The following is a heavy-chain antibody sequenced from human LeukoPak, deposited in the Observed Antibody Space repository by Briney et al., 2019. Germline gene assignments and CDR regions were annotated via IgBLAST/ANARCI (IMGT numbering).Heavy chain of an antibody. CDR2: ISAYNGNT. D-gene: IGHD5-24*01. J-gene: IGHJ4*02. CDR1: GYTFTSYG. CDR3: ARDSRWLQSFPWLDETQYDY. Sequence: AASVKVSCKASGYTFTSYGISWVRQAPGQGLEWMGWISAYNGNTNYAQKLQGRVTMTTDTSTSTAYMELRSLRSDDTAVYYCARDSRWLQSFPWLDETQYDYWGQGTLVTVSS. V-gene: IGHV1-18*01.